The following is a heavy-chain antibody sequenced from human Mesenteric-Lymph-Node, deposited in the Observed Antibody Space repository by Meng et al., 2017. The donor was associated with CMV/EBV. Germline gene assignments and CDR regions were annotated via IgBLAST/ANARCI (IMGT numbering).Heavy chain of an antibody. V-gene: IGHV3-21*01. CDR3: ARDMDYDSSGYYVSDAFDI. Sequence: GESLKISCAASGFTFNSHSMNWVRQAPGKGLEWVSSISSSSSYIYYADSVKGRFTISRDNAKNSLYLQMNSLRAEDTAVYYCARDMDYDSSGYYVSDAFDIWGQGTMVTVSS. CDR1: GFTFNSHS. J-gene: IGHJ3*02. CDR2: ISSSSSYI. D-gene: IGHD3-22*01.